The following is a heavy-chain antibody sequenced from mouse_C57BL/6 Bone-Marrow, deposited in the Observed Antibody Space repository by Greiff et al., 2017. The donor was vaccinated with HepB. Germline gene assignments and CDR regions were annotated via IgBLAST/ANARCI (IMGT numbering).Heavy chain of an antibody. CDR1: GYTFTSYW. D-gene: IGHD2-5*01. V-gene: IGHV1-55*01. CDR3: APYYSNGGDYYAMDY. CDR2: IYPGSGST. J-gene: IGHJ4*01. Sequence: VQLQQPGAELVKPGASVKMSCKASGYTFTSYWITWVKQRPGQGLEWIGDIYPGSGSTNYNEKFKSKATLTVDTSSSTAYMQLSSLTSEDSAVYYCAPYYSNGGDYYAMDYWGQGTSVTVSS.